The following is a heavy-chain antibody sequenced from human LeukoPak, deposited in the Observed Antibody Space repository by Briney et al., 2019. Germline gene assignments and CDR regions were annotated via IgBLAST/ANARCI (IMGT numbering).Heavy chain of an antibody. Sequence: PGVPLRLSCAASGFTFSSYWMHWVRQAPGKGLVWVSRINSDGSSTSYADSVKGRFTNYRDNAKNTLYLQMNSLRAEDTAVYYCARDTYADYHYWGQGTLVTVSS. CDR2: INSDGSST. CDR3: ARDTYADYHY. V-gene: IGHV3-74*01. D-gene: IGHD4-17*01. CDR1: GFTFSSYW. J-gene: IGHJ4*02.